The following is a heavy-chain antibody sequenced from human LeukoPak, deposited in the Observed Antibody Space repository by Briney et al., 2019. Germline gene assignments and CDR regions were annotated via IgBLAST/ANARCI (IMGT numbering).Heavy chain of an antibody. D-gene: IGHD3-22*01. CDR3: ASYYYDSSGYYSAGYFQH. V-gene: IGHV4-31*03. J-gene: IGHJ1*01. Sequence: SQTLSLTCTVSGGSISSGGYYWSWIRQHPGKGLEWIGYIYYSGSTYYNPSLKSRVTISVDTSKNQFSLKLSSVTAVDTAVYYCASYYYDSSGYYSAGYFQHWGQGTLVTVSS. CDR1: GGSISSGGYY. CDR2: IYYSGST.